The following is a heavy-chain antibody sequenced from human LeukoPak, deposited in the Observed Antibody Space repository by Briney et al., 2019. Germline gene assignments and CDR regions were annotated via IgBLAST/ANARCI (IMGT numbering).Heavy chain of an antibody. V-gene: IGHV1-69*04. Sequence: SVKVSCKASGYTFIDYGISWVRQAPGQGLEWMGRIIPILGIANYAQKFQGRVTITADKSTSTAYMELSSLRSEDTAVYYCAREDVVVVVAAHFDYWGQGTLVTVSS. CDR1: GYTFIDYG. CDR2: IIPILGIA. D-gene: IGHD2-15*01. CDR3: AREDVVVVVAAHFDY. J-gene: IGHJ4*02.